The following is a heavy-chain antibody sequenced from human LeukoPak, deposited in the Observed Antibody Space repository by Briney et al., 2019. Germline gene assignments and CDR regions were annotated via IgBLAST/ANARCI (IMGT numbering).Heavy chain of an antibody. CDR1: GFTFSSYW. Sequence: GRSLRLSCAASGFTFSSYWMHWVRQAPGKGLVWVSRINSDRSSTSYADSVKGRFTISRDNAKNTLYLQMNSLRAEDTAVYYCARDMTLVRGVYYYYYYMDVWGKGTTVTISS. V-gene: IGHV3-74*01. D-gene: IGHD3-10*01. J-gene: IGHJ6*03. CDR2: INSDRSST. CDR3: ARDMTLVRGVYYYYYYMDV.